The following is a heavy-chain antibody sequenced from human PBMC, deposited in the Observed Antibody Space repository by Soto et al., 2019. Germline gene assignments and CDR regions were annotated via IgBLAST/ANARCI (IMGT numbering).Heavy chain of an antibody. CDR1: GGSISSYY. CDR2: IYYSGST. D-gene: IGHD6-6*01. CDR3: ARWYSSSSFDY. Sequence: SETLSLTCTVSGGSISSYYWSWIRQPPGKGLEWIGYIYYSGSTNNNPSLKSRVTISVDTSKNQFSLKLSSVTAADTAVYYCARWYSSSSFDYWGQGTLVTVSS. J-gene: IGHJ4*02. V-gene: IGHV4-59*01.